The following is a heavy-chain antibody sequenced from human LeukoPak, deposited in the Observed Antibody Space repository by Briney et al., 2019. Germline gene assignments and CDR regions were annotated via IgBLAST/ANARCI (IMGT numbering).Heavy chain of an antibody. CDR2: IYSGGST. J-gene: IGHJ4*02. V-gene: IGHV3-66*01. D-gene: IGHD1-1*01. CDR3: ARSRSNEGLSDY. CDR1: GFTVSSNY. Sequence: GGSLRLSCAASGFTVSSNYMSWVRQAPGKGLEWVSVIYSGGSTYYADSVKGRFTISRDNSKNTLYLQMNSLRAEDTAVYYCARSRSNEGLSDYWGQGTLVTVSS.